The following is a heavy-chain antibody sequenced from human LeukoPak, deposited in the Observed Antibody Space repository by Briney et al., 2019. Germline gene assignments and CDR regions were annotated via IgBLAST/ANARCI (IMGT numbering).Heavy chain of an antibody. V-gene: IGHV4-61*01. CDR2: IYYSGST. J-gene: IGHJ4*02. CDR1: GGSVSSGSYY. Sequence: PSDTLSLTCTVSGGSVSSGSYYWSWIRQPPGKGLEWIGYIYYSGSTNYNPSLKSRVTISVDTSKNQFSLKLSSVTAADTAVYYCARNGRYYGSGSYSYWGQGTLVTVSS. CDR3: ARNGRYYGSGSYSY. D-gene: IGHD3-10*01.